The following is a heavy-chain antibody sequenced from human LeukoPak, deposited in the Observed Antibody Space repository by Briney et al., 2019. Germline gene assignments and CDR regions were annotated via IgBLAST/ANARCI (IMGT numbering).Heavy chain of an antibody. CDR2: ISAYNGNT. D-gene: IGHD3-3*01. Sequence: ASVKVSCKASGYTFTSYGISWVRQAPGQGLEWMGWISAYNGNTNYAQKLQGRVTMTRDTSIGTAYMELGRLTSDDTAVYYCARTLITIFGVVMVRPPPLDYWGQGTLVTVSS. V-gene: IGHV1-18*01. CDR1: GYTFTSYG. J-gene: IGHJ4*02. CDR3: ARTLITIFGVVMVRPPPLDY.